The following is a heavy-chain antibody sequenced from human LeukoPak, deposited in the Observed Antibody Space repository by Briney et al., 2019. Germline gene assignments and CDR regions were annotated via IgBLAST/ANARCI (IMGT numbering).Heavy chain of an antibody. J-gene: IGHJ5*02. CDR3: ARHASWYNWFDP. CDR2: IYYSGST. CDR1: GGSISSYY. D-gene: IGHD2-15*01. V-gene: IGHV4-59*08. Sequence: SETLSLTCTVSGGSISSYYWGWIRQPPGKGLEWIGYIYYSGSTNYNPSLKSRVTISVDTSKNQFSLKLSSVTAADTAVYYCARHASWYNWFDPWGQGTLVTVSS.